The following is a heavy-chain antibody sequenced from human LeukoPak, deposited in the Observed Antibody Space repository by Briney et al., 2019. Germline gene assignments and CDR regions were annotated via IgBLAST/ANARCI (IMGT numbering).Heavy chain of an antibody. Sequence: ASVKVSCKASGYTFTSYYMHWVRQAPGRGLGWMGIINPSGGSTSYAQKFQGRVTMTRDTSTSTVYMELSSLRSEDTAVYYCARDPDGLGGDYWGQGTLVTVSS. J-gene: IGHJ4*02. D-gene: IGHD5-24*01. V-gene: IGHV1-46*01. CDR2: INPSGGST. CDR3: ARDPDGLGGDY. CDR1: GYTFTSYY.